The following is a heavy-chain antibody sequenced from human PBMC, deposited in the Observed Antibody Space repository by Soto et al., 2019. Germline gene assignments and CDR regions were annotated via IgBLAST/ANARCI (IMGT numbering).Heavy chain of an antibody. V-gene: IGHV1-69*08. J-gene: IGHJ6*03. CDR1: GGSFISYS. D-gene: IGHD2-21*01. CDR3: AKSLLFVDHAYMDV. Sequence: QVQLVQSGAAVKKPGSSVKVSCEASGGSFISYSFTWVRQAPGQGLEWMGRIIPIQGTASYALKFQDRVTITADRSTKTVYMELRSLRPEDTALYFCAKSLLFVDHAYMDVWGKGTTVTVSS. CDR2: IIPIQGTA.